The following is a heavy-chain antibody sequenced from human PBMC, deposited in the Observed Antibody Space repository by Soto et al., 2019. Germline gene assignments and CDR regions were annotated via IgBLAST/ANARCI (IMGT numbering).Heavy chain of an antibody. D-gene: IGHD3-16*01. CDR1: VFTFSSYD. J-gene: IGHJ5*02. V-gene: IGHV3-13*01. CDR3: ARGRGRMPVVS. Sequence: EVQLVESGGGLVQPGGSLRLYCAASVFTFSSYDMHWVRQATGKGLEWVSAIGTAGDTYYPGSVKGRFTISRENAKNSLYLQMSSLRAGDTAVYYCARGRGRMPVVSWGQGTLVTVSS. CDR2: IGTAGDT.